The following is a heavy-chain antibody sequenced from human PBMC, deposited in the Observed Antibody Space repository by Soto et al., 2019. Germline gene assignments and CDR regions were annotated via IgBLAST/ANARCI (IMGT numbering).Heavy chain of an antibody. J-gene: IGHJ6*02. CDR2: ISGSGGKT. D-gene: IGHD2-15*01. V-gene: IGHV3-23*01. CDR3: ARAHGVDCSGGGCDNYYYYGMDV. Sequence: GGSLRLSCAASGFTFSSYAMSWVRQAPGKGLEWVSAISGSGGKTYYADSVKGRFTISRDNSKKTLYLQINSLRAEDTAVYYCARAHGVDCSGGGCDNYYYYGMDVWGQGTTVTVSS. CDR1: GFTFSSYA.